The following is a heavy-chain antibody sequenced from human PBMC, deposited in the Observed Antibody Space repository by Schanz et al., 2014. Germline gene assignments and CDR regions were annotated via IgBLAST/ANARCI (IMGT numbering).Heavy chain of an antibody. CDR2: ISSSGSYT. Sequence: QVYLVESGGDLVKPGGSLRLSCAASGFTFSDYYMAWIRQAPGKGLEWVSYISSSGSYTNYADSVKGRFTTSRDNGKKSMYLQMNSLRAEDTAVYYCARLDSSSWYPRYWGQGTLXTVSS. V-gene: IGHV3-11*05. CDR1: GFTFSDYY. J-gene: IGHJ4*02. D-gene: IGHD6-13*01. CDR3: ARLDSSSWYPRY.